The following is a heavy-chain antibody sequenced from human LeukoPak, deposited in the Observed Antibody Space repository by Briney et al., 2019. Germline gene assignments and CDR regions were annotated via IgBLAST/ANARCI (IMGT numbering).Heavy chain of an antibody. CDR3: ARGYWGIVVVPAATDAFDI. J-gene: IGHJ3*02. D-gene: IGHD2-2*01. CDR1: GFTFSSYS. CDR2: ISSSSSTI. V-gene: IGHV3-48*01. Sequence: PGGSLRLSCAASGFTFSSYSMNWVRQAPGKGLEWVSYISSSSSTIYYADSVKGRFTISRDSAKNSLYLQMNSLRAEDTAVYYCARGYWGIVVVPAATDAFDIWGQGTMVTVSS.